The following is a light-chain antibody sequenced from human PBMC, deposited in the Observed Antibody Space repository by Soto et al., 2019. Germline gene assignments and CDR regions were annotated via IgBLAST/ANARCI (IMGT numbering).Light chain of an antibody. V-gene: IGKV3-20*01. CDR3: QQYNDSPLT. Sequence: EIVLTQSPGTLSLSPGERATLSCRASQTLSTNSLAWYQQRPGQTPRLLIYPASTRDTDIPDRFNGSGSGTDFALTISRLEPEDFALYYCQQYNDSPLTFGPGTKVDVK. CDR2: PAS. CDR1: QTLSTNS. J-gene: IGKJ3*01.